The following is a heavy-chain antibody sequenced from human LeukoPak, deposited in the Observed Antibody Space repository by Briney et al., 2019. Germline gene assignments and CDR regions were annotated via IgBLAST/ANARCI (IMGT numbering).Heavy chain of an antibody. V-gene: IGHV1-24*01. CDR3: ATSIAVAGFSFDY. CDR1: GYTLTELS. J-gene: IGHJ4*02. CDR2: FDPEDGET. D-gene: IGHD6-19*01. Sequence: ASVKVSCKVSGYTLTELSMHWVRQAPGKGLEWMGGFDPEDGETIYAQKFQGRVTMTEDTSTDTAYMELSSLRSEVTAVYYCATSIAVAGFSFDYWGQGTLVTVSS.